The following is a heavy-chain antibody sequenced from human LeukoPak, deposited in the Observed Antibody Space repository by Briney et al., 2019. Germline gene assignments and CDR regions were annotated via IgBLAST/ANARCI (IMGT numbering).Heavy chain of an antibody. CDR2: INNSGTT. V-gene: IGHV4-34*01. D-gene: IGHD6-25*01. CDR1: GGSFSGYY. Sequence: KPSEPLSLTCAVYGGSFSGYYWSWIRQPPGKGLEWIAEINNSGTTNYNPSLKGRVTISVDTSKNQFSLKLSSVTAADTAVYYCASSRGYTSGLWYYYMDVWDKGTTVTVSS. CDR3: ASSRGYTSGLWYYYMDV. J-gene: IGHJ6*03.